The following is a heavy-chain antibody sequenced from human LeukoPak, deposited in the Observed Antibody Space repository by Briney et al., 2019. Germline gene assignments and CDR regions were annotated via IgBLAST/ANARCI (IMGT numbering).Heavy chain of an antibody. J-gene: IGHJ4*02. CDR2: IYYSGRT. CDR1: GGSITSNY. D-gene: IGHD1-7*01. CDR3: ARDHWNSAGLFDN. V-gene: IGHV4-59*01. Sequence: PSETLSPTHTVPGGSITSNYWTWIRQPPGKGLEWIGDIYYSGRTDYNRSLTGRVSISVDTSKTHFSLKVSSVTAADTAVYYCARDHWNSAGLFDNWGPGSLVTVSP.